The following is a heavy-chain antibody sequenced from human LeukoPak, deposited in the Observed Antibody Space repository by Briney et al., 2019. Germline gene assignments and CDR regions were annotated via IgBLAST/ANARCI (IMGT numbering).Heavy chain of an antibody. D-gene: IGHD1-7*01. V-gene: IGHV1-8*03. CDR3: ARDSYRTRNYNWFDH. CDR1: GYIFITYD. J-gene: IGHJ5*02. Sequence: ASVKVSCKAAGYIFITYDIHWVRQATGQGLEWMGWVNPNSGNTDFGQKFQGRLTITRNTSISTVYMELSSLRSEDTAVYYCARDSYRTRNYNWFDHWGQGTLVTVSS. CDR2: VNPNSGNT.